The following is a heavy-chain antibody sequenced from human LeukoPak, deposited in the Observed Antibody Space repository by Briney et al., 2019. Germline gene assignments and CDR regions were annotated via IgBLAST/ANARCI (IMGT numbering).Heavy chain of an antibody. CDR3: ARELLPGGFAGY. V-gene: IGHV1-69*01. J-gene: IGHJ4*02. CDR2: IIPIFHTS. Sequence: GSSVKVSCKASGGTFSSSAISWVRQAPGQGLEWMGGIIPIFHTSTYARKFQGRLTITADESTNTAYMELSSLRSDDTAIYYCARELLPGGFAGYWGQGTLVTVSS. CDR1: GGTFSSSA. D-gene: IGHD3-22*01.